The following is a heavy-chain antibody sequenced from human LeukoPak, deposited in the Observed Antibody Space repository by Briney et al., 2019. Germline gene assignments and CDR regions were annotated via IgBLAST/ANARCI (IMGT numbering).Heavy chain of an antibody. J-gene: IGHJ4*02. Sequence: PGGSLRLSCAASGFTFSSYAMSWVRQAPGKGLEWVSAISGSGGSTYYADSVKGRFTISGDNSKNTLYLQMNSLRAEDTAVYYCAELARGPTARDYWGQGTLVTVSS. CDR1: GFTFSSYA. V-gene: IGHV3-23*01. CDR2: ISGSGGST. D-gene: IGHD3-10*01. CDR3: AELARGPTARDY.